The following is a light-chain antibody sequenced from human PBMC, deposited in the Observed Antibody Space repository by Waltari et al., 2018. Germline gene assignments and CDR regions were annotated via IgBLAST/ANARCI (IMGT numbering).Light chain of an antibody. Sequence: EIVMTQSPATLSVSPGERATLSCRASQSVNLDLVWYQHNPGQAPRLLIYGASNRATGIPARFSGGESGTEFTLTISGLQSEDSAVDYCQQYNKWPTFGGGTKVEIK. J-gene: IGKJ4*01. V-gene: IGKV3-15*01. CDR3: QQYNKWPT. CDR2: GAS. CDR1: QSVNLD.